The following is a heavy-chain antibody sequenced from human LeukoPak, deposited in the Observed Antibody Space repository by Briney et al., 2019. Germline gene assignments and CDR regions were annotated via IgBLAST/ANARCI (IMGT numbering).Heavy chain of an antibody. Sequence: GGSLTLSCAASGFTFSSYGMSWVRQAPGKGLEWVSAISGSGGSTYYADSVKGRFTISRDNSKNTLYLQMNSLRAEDTAVYYCATDLDYYYYMDVWGKGATVTISS. CDR1: GFTFSSYG. CDR3: ATDLDYYYYMDV. CDR2: ISGSGGST. V-gene: IGHV3-23*01. J-gene: IGHJ6*03.